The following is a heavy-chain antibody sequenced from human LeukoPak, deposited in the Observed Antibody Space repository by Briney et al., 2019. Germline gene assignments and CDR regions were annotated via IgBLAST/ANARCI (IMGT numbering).Heavy chain of an antibody. CDR3: ARASSSWSYAPFDY. Sequence: ASVKVSCKASGYTFTSYGISWVRQAPGQGLEWMGWISAYNGNTNYAQKLQGRVTMTTDTSTSTAYMGLRSLRSDDTAVYYCARASSSWSYAPFDYWGQGTLVTVSS. J-gene: IGHJ4*02. D-gene: IGHD6-13*01. CDR2: ISAYNGNT. CDR1: GYTFTSYG. V-gene: IGHV1-18*01.